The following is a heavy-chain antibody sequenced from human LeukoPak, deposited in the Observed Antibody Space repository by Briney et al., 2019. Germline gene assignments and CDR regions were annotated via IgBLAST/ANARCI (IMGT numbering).Heavy chain of an antibody. D-gene: IGHD5-24*01. CDR1: GGTFSSYA. J-gene: IGHJ4*02. CDR2: IIPILGVA. CDR3: ARAFGIEMATINVLGC. Sequence: SLKVSCKASGGTFSSYAISWVRQAPGQGLEWMGRIIPILGVANYAQKFQGRVTITADKSTSTAYMELSSLRSEDTAVYYCARAFGIEMATINVLGCWGQGTLVTASS. V-gene: IGHV1-69*04.